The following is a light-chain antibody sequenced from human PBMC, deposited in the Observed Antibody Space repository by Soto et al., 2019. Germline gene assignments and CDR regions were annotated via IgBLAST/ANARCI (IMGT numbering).Light chain of an antibody. CDR2: GAS. V-gene: IGKV3-15*01. CDR1: QSVSSN. J-gene: IGKJ2*01. CDR3: QQYNDWPPRST. Sequence: EIVMTQSPGTLSVSPGERATLSCRASQSVSSNLAWYQQKPGQAPRLLIYGASTRATGIPARFSGSGSGTEFTLTISSLQSEDFAVYYCQQYNDWPPRSTFGQGTKLEIK.